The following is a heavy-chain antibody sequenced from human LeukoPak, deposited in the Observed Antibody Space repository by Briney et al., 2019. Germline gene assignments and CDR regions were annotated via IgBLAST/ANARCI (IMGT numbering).Heavy chain of an antibody. CDR3: SKGQYYGTGDFDY. V-gene: IGHV3-23*01. CDR2: ITGSGGST. Sequence: PGGSLRLSCAASGFTFSSYAMSGVPGAPGGGLECVSVITGSGGSTYYADSVNGRFSISRDNSKNTLSLQMNRMRAEDTAVYHCSKGQYYGTGDFDYWGQGTLVTVSS. CDR1: GFTFSSYA. J-gene: IGHJ4*02. D-gene: IGHD3-10*01.